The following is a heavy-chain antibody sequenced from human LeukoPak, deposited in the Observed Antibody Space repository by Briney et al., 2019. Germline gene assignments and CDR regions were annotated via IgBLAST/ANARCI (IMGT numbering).Heavy chain of an antibody. V-gene: IGHV3-74*01. Sequence: GGSLRLSCAASGFTFSTYWMHWVRQAPGKGPVWVSRINYDGTDTVYADSVKGRFTISRDNAKNTLYLQMNSLRAEDPAVYYCARDGVSTVDFDFWGLGTLVTVSS. J-gene: IGHJ4*02. CDR1: GFTFSTYW. CDR3: ARDGVSTVDFDF. CDR2: INYDGTDT. D-gene: IGHD1-14*01.